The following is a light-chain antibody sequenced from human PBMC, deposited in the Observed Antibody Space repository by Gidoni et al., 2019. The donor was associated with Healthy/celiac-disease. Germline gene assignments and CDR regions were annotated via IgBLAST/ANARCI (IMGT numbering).Light chain of an antibody. V-gene: IGKV3-11*01. Sequence: EIVLTQSPATLSLSPGERATLSCRASQSVSSYLAWYQQKPGQAPRPLIYDASNRATGIPARFSGSGSGTDFPLTISSLEPEDFAVYYCQQRSNWPPTFGQGTKVEIK. CDR2: DAS. CDR3: QQRSNWPPT. J-gene: IGKJ1*01. CDR1: QSVSSY.